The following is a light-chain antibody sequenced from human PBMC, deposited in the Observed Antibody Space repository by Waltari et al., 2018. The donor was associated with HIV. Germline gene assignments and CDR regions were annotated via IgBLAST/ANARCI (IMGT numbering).Light chain of an antibody. CDR2: ANK. Sequence: QSVLTQPPPASGTAGQGVTISCSGSSSNFASNTVNWYQQLPGRAPQVFIYANKQRPSGVPDRSSGSKSGTSASLAISGLQSEDEADFYCAAWDDSLIAWVFGGGTKLTVL. V-gene: IGLV1-44*01. CDR1: SSNFASNT. CDR3: AAWDDSLIAWV. J-gene: IGLJ3*02.